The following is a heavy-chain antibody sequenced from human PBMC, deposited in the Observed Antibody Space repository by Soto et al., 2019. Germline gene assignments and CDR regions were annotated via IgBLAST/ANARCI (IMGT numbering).Heavy chain of an antibody. D-gene: IGHD3-22*01. Sequence: GGSLRLSCAASGFTFSSYGMHWVRQAPGKGLEWVAVISYDGINKYYADSVKGRFTISRDNSKNTLYLQMNSLRAEDTAVYYCAKDLSAYYYDSSGAKYGMDVWGQGTTVTVSS. V-gene: IGHV3-30*18. CDR1: GFTFSSYG. CDR2: ISYDGINK. CDR3: AKDLSAYYYDSSGAKYGMDV. J-gene: IGHJ6*02.